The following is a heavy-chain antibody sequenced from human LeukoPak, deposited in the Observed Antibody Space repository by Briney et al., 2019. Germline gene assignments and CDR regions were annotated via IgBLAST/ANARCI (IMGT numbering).Heavy chain of an antibody. CDR2: IYYSGST. Sequence: SETLSLTCTVSGGSISSSSYYWGWIRQPPGKGLEWIGSIYYSGSTYYNPSLKSRVTISVDTSKNQFFLKLASATAADTAIYYCARVVRGVIVSGYYLDSWGQGTLVIVSS. V-gene: IGHV4-39*07. CDR1: GGSISSSSYY. J-gene: IGHJ4*02. CDR3: ARVVRGVIVSGYYLDS. D-gene: IGHD3-10*01.